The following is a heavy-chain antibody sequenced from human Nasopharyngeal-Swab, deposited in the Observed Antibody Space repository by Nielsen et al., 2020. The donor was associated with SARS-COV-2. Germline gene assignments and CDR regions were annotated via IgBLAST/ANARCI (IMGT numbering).Heavy chain of an antibody. V-gene: IGHV4-34*01. Sequence: SETLSLTCAVYGGSFSGYYWSWIRQPPGKGLEWIGEINHSGSTNYNPSLKSRVTISVDTSKNQFSLKLSSVTAADTAVYYCARGRSYSIGSYYYYYMDVWGKGTTVTVSS. CDR1: GGSFSGYY. CDR3: ARGRSYSIGSYYYYYMDV. D-gene: IGHD2-15*01. CDR2: INHSGST. J-gene: IGHJ6*03.